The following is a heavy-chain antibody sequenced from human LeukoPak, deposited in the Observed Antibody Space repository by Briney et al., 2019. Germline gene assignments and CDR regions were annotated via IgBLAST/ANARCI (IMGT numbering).Heavy chain of an antibody. J-gene: IGHJ6*02. Sequence: PSETLSLTCTVSGGSISSGGYYWSWIRQHPGKCLEWIGYIYYSGSTYSNPSLKGRVTISVDTSKNQFSLKLSSVTAADTAVYYCARDRAAAGHEPCSNGMDVWGQGTTVTVSS. D-gene: IGHD6-13*01. V-gene: IGHV4-31*03. CDR3: ARDRAAAGHEPCSNGMDV. CDR2: IYYSGST. CDR1: GGSISSGGYY.